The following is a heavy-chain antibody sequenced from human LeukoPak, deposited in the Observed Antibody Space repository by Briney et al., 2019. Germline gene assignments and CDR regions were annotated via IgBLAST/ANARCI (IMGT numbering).Heavy chain of an antibody. Sequence: GGSLRLSCAASGFTFDDCAMHWVRQAPGEGLEWVSGISWNGGTIDYADSVKGRFTISRDNAKNSLYQQMNSLRAEDAALYYCAKAAGGGPLFDLRGQGTLVTVSS. CDR3: AKAAGGGPLFDL. CDR1: GFTFDDCA. CDR2: ISWNGGTI. D-gene: IGHD3-16*01. V-gene: IGHV3-9*01. J-gene: IGHJ4*02.